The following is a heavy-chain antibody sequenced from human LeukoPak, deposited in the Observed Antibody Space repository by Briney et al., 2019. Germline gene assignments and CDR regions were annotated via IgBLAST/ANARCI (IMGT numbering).Heavy chain of an antibody. CDR2: ISWNGGNI. D-gene: IGHD3-10*01. J-gene: IGHJ5*02. V-gene: IGHV3-9*01. CDR3: AKDSDYYGSAMGENWFDP. CDR1: GFTFDDYA. Sequence: GGSLRLSCAAPGFTFDDYAMHWVRQAPGKGLEWVSGISWNGGNIGYADSVKGRFTISRDNAKNSLYLQMNSLRAEDTALYYCAKDSDYYGSAMGENWFDPWGQGILVTVSS.